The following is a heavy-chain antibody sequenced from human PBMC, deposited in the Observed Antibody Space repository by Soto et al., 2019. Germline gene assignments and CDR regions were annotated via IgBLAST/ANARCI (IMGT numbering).Heavy chain of an antibody. V-gene: IGHV1-18*01. CDR1: GYSFMKYG. D-gene: IGHD2-2*01. Sequence: QVQLVQSGPEMKKPGASVKVSCKGFGYSFMKYGINWVHQAPGQGLEWVGWISPYSGYTHSAQKFHGRLTLTTDTAASTAYMELRILRSADTALYYCAREASVLIPAAQPSRFDSWGQGTLVTVSS. J-gene: IGHJ4*02. CDR2: ISPYSGYT. CDR3: AREASVLIPAAQPSRFDS.